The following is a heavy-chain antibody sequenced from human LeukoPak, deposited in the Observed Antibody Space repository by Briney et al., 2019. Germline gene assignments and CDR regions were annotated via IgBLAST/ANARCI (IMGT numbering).Heavy chain of an antibody. J-gene: IGHJ4*02. CDR1: GFSFNTYW. V-gene: IGHV3-7*03. CDR2: IKPDGDTT. D-gene: IGHD5-18*01. Sequence: PGGSLRLSCTASGFSFNTYWMTWVRQAPGKGREGVANIKPDGDTTNYLDSVKGRFTISRDNSKNTLYMQMNSLRAEDTAVYYCARVDTAMIKAFDYWGQGTLVTVSS. CDR3: ARVDTAMIKAFDY.